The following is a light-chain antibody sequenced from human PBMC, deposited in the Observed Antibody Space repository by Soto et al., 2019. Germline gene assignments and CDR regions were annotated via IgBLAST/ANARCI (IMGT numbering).Light chain of an antibody. Sequence: QSVLTQPPSASGTPGQRVTISCSGGSSNIGSNAVAWYQQLPETAPKLLIYTNTQRPSGVPDRFSGSRSGTSASLAISGLQSEDEADYYCAAWDDSLNGGVFGGGTKVTVL. V-gene: IGLV1-44*01. CDR3: AAWDDSLNGGV. CDR2: TNT. J-gene: IGLJ3*02. CDR1: SSNIGSNA.